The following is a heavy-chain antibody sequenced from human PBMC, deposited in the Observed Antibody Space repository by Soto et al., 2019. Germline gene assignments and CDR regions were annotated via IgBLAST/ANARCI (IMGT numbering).Heavy chain of an antibody. V-gene: IGHV3-13*01. J-gene: IGHJ4*02. Sequence: EVQLVESGGGLVQPGGSLRLSCADSGLTFSSYDMHWVRQPTGKGLEWVSAIGIGGDTYYSDSVKGRFTISRDNAKNSLYLQMNNLRAGDTAVYYCAGGDYLSWGQGTLVVVSS. D-gene: IGHD4-17*01. CDR3: AGGDYLS. CDR1: GLTFSSYD. CDR2: IGIGGDT.